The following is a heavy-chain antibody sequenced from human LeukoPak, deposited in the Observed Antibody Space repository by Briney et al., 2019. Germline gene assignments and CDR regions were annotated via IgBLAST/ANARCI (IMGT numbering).Heavy chain of an antibody. D-gene: IGHD2-15*01. CDR2: IKEDGSEK. V-gene: IGHV3-7*01. CDR1: GFIFTDYW. CDR3: AGGPGWLEES. J-gene: IGHJ5*02. Sequence: GGSLRLSCAASGFIFTDYWMYWVRQAPGRGLAWVANIKEDGSEKNYVDSVKGRFTISRDNAKDSLYLQMNNLRVDDTAVYYCAGGPGWLEESWGQGTLVTVSS.